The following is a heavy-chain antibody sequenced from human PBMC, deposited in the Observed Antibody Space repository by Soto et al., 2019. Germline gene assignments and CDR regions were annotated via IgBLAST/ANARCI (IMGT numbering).Heavy chain of an antibody. CDR2: IWYDGSNK. CDR1: GFIFSSYG. V-gene: IGHV3-33*01. CDR3: ARPLGYCISTSCSGYYYGMEV. D-gene: IGHD2-2*01. Sequence: LRLSCAASGFIFSSYGMHWVRQAPGKGLEWVAVIWYDGSNKYHADSVKGRFTISRDNSKNTLYLEMNSLRAEDTAVYYCARPLGYCISTSCSGYYYGMEVWGRGTTVTVSS. J-gene: IGHJ6*02.